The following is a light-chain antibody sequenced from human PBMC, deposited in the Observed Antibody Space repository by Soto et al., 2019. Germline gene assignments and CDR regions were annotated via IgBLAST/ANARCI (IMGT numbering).Light chain of an antibody. J-gene: IGKJ1*01. CDR3: QQRSDWPWT. V-gene: IGKV3-11*01. CDR1: QSVSSR. CDR2: DSS. Sequence: EIVLTHSQATLALSPGEGATLSARASQSVSSRLARYRQKPAQSPRLLIYDSSTRHAGIPARFSGSGSGTDFTLTVSSLEPEDFVVYYCQQRSDWPWTFGQGTKVDI.